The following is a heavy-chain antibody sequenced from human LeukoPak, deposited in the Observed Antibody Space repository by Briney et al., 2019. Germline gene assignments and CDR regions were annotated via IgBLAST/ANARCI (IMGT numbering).Heavy chain of an antibody. D-gene: IGHD3-10*01. CDR3: ARRYGSGSSEGHYYYYYYMDV. J-gene: IGHJ6*03. V-gene: IGHV4-34*01. Sequence: PSETLSLTRAVYGGSFSGYYWSWIRQPPGKGLEWIGEINHSGSTNYNPSLKSRVTISVDTSKNQFSLKLSSVTAADTAVYYCARRYGSGSSEGHYYYYYYMDVWGKGTTVTISS. CDR1: GGSFSGYY. CDR2: INHSGST.